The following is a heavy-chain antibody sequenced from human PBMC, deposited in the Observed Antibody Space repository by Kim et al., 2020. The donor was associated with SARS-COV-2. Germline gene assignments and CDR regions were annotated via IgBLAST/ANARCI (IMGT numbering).Heavy chain of an antibody. CDR3: ARDRYCSTTHGYNWFDP. D-gene: IGHD2-2*01. Sequence: GGSLRLSCAASGFLFNTFGMHWVRQAPGKGPQWVAFISYDETNKYYADSVKGRFTISRDNCKNTLYLQMNSLRAEDTAVYFCARDRYCSTTHGYNWFDPWRQGTLVTVSS. J-gene: IGHJ5*02. CDR2: ISYDETNK. CDR1: GFLFNTFG. V-gene: IGHV3-33*01.